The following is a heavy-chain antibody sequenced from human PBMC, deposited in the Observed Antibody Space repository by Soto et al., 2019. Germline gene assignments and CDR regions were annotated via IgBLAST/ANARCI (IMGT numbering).Heavy chain of an antibody. V-gene: IGHV3-66*01. CDR2: IYSGGST. CDR3: ARGRLEPAFDY. D-gene: IGHD2-2*01. CDR1: GFTVSSNY. J-gene: IGHJ4*02. Sequence: EVQLVESGGGLVQPGGSLRLSCAASGFTVSSNYMSWVRQAPGKGLEWVSVIYSGGSTYYADSVKCRFTISRDNSKNTLYLQMNSLRAEDTAVYYCARGRLEPAFDYWGQGTLVTVSS.